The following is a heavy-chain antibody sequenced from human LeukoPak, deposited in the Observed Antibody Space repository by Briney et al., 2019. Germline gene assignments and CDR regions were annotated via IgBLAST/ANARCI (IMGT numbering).Heavy chain of an antibody. CDR2: ISAYNGNT. V-gene: IGHV1-18*01. J-gene: IGHJ4*02. Sequence: ASVKVSCKASGYTFTSYGISWVRQAPGQGLEWMGWISAYNGNTNYAQKFQGRATMTTDTSTSTAYMELRSLRSDDTAVYYCAKDWGPYYYGSGSYHPVDYWGQGTLVTVSS. D-gene: IGHD3-10*01. CDR1: GYTFTSYG. CDR3: AKDWGPYYYGSGSYHPVDY.